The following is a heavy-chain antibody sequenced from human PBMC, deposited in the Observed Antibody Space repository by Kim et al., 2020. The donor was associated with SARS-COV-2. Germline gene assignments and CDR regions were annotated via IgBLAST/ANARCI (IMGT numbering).Heavy chain of an antibody. CDR2: INSDGSST. D-gene: IGHD2-15*01. J-gene: IGHJ6*02. Sequence: GGSLRLSCAASGFTFSSYWMHWVRQAPGKGLVWVSRINSDGSSTSYADSVKGRFTISRDNAKNTLYLQMNSLRAEDTAVYYCARPIVALEGGMDVWGQGTTVTVSS. CDR1: GFTFSSYW. CDR3: ARPIVALEGGMDV. V-gene: IGHV3-74*01.